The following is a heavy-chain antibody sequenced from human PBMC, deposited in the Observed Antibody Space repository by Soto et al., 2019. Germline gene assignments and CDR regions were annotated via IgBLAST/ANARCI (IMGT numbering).Heavy chain of an antibody. CDR2: INPNSGGT. CDR3: ARVTYYYDSSGYHDAFDI. D-gene: IGHD3-22*01. V-gene: IGHV1-2*04. J-gene: IGHJ3*02. CDR1: GYTFTGYY. Sequence: ASVKVSCKASGYTFTGYYMHWVRQAPGQGLEWMGWINPNSGGTNYAQKFQGWVTMTRDTSISTAYMELSRLRSDDTAVYYCARVTYYYDSSGYHDAFDIWGQGTMVTVS.